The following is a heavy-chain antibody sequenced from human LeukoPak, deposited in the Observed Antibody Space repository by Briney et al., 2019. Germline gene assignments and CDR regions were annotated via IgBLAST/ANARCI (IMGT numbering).Heavy chain of an antibody. CDR2: IYTSGST. J-gene: IGHJ6*03. D-gene: IGHD3-22*01. V-gene: IGHV4-61*02. CDR3: AREAGYYYDSSGYYYYYYMDV. CDR1: GGSISSGSYY. Sequence: PSETLSLTCTVSGGSISSGSYYWSWIRQPAGKGLEWIGRIYTSGSTNYNPSLKSRVTISVDTSKNQFSLKLSSVTAADTAVYYCAREAGYYYDSSGYYYYYYMDVXGKGTXVTVSS.